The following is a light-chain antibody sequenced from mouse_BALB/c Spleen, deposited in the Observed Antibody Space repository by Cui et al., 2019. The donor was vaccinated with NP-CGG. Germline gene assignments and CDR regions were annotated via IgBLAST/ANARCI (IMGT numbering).Light chain of an antibody. CDR3: ALWYSNHWV. CDR2: GTN. CDR1: TGAVTTNNF. V-gene: IGLV1*01. J-gene: IGLJ1*01. Sequence: QAVVTQESALTTSPGETVTLTCRSNTGAVTTNNFANWVQEKPDHLFTGLIGGTNNRAPGVPARFSGSLIGDKAALTITGAQIEDEAIYFCALWYSNHWVFGGGTKLTVL.